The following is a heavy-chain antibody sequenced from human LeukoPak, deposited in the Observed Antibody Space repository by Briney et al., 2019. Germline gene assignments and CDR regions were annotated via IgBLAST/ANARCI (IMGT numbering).Heavy chain of an antibody. CDR1: GFTFSGYW. CDR3: ASKGRWFGELLVDY. Sequence: GGSLRLSCVASGFTFSGYWMSWVRQAPGKGLEWVANIKRDGGEIYYVDSVKGRFTISRDNAKNSLYLQMNSLRAEDTAVYYCASKGRWFGELLVDYWGQGTLVTVSS. CDR2: IKRDGGEI. J-gene: IGHJ4*02. V-gene: IGHV3-7*01. D-gene: IGHD3-10*01.